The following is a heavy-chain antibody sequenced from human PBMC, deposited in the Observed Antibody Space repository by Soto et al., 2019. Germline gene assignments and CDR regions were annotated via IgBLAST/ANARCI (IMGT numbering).Heavy chain of an antibody. D-gene: IGHD4-17*01. Sequence: QVQLVESGGGVVQPGRSLRLSCAASGFTFSNYGMHWVRQAPGKGLEWVAIIWYDGGNKYYADSVKGRFNISRDNSKNTLYLQMNSLRAEDTAVYYCAKALTTGYYFHGMDVWGQGTTVTVSS. CDR2: IWYDGGNK. CDR3: AKALTTGYYFHGMDV. CDR1: GFTFSNYG. J-gene: IGHJ6*02. V-gene: IGHV3-33*06.